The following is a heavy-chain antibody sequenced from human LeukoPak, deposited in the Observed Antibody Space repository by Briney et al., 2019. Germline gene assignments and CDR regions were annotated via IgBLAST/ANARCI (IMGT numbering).Heavy chain of an antibody. Sequence: ASVKVSCKASGGTFSSYDISWVRQAPGQGLEWMGGIIPIFGTANYAQKFQGRVTITADKSTSTAYMELSSLRSEDTAVYYCARGDYYGSGSYAYAFDIWGQGTMVTVSS. CDR3: ARGDYYGSGSYAYAFDI. D-gene: IGHD3-10*01. J-gene: IGHJ3*02. CDR1: GGTFSSYD. CDR2: IIPIFGTA. V-gene: IGHV1-69*06.